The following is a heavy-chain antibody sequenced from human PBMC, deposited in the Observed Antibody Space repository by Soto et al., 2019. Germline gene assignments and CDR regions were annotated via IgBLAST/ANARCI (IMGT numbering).Heavy chain of an antibody. CDR2: ISYDGSNK. J-gene: IGHJ6*02. D-gene: IGHD6-13*01. CDR1: GFTFSSYG. CDR3: AKAKYSSSWSWPYYYYYGMDV. V-gene: IGHV3-30*18. Sequence: GGSLRLSCAASGFTFSSYGMHWVRQAPGKGLEWVAVISYDGSNKYYADSVKGRFTISRDNSKNTLYLQMNSLRAEDTAVYYCAKAKYSSSWSWPYYYYYGMDVWGQGTTVTVSS.